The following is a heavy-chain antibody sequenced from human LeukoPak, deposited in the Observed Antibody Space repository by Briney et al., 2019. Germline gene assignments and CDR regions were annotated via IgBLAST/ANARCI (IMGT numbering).Heavy chain of an antibody. CDR2: MNPKNGDS. Sequence: ASVKVSCKASGYTFTDYHINWVRQAAGQGLEWVGWMNPKNGDSGYAQKFQGRLTITRDTSISTSYMELRSLRPDDTAVYFCARTTSFTASGYDYWGRGTLVTVSS. CDR3: ARTTSFTASGYDY. V-gene: IGHV1-8*03. D-gene: IGHD6-25*01. CDR1: GYTFTDYH. J-gene: IGHJ4*02.